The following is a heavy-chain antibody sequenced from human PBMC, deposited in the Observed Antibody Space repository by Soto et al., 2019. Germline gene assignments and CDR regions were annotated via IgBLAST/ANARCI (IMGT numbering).Heavy chain of an antibody. CDR3: AREWIAAAAAAVWFDP. CDR2: ISSYNGDT. Sequence: EASVKVSCKASGYTFTSFGINWVRQAPGQGLEWMGWISSYNGDTNYAQKFQGRVTMTTDTSTTTAYLELRNLRSDDTAVYYCAREWIAAAAAAVWFDPWGQGTLVTVS. V-gene: IGHV1-18*01. CDR1: GYTFTSFG. D-gene: IGHD6-13*01. J-gene: IGHJ5*02.